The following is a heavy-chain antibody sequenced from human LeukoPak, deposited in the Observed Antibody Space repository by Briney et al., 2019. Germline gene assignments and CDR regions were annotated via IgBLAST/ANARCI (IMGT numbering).Heavy chain of an antibody. V-gene: IGHV3-15*01. Sequence: PGGSLRLSCAASGFTFSNAWMSWVRQAPGKGLEWVGRVKSKTDGGTTDYAAPVKGRFTISRDDSENTLYLQMNSLRAEDTAVYYCAKVQQWLVVYWGQGTLVTVSS. CDR1: GFTFSNAW. D-gene: IGHD6-19*01. CDR3: AKVQQWLVVY. CDR2: VKSKTDGGTT. J-gene: IGHJ4*02.